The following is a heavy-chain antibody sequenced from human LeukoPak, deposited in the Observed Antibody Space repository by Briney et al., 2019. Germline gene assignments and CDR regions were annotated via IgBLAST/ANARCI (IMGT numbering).Heavy chain of an antibody. Sequence: ASVKVSCKASGYTFTSYDINWVRQATGQGLEWVGWMNPNSGNTGYAQKLQGRVTMTRNTSISTAYMELSSLRSEDTAVYYCARGLYSSGWYVGFDAFDIWGQGTMVTVSS. J-gene: IGHJ3*02. V-gene: IGHV1-8*01. CDR3: ARGLYSSGWYVGFDAFDI. D-gene: IGHD6-19*01. CDR2: MNPNSGNT. CDR1: GYTFTSYD.